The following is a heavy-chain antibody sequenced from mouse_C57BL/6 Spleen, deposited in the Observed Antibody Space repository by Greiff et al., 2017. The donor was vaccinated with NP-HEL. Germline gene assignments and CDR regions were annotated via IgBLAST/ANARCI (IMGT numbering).Heavy chain of an antibody. CDR3: ARYDGSSFLWYFDV. CDR1: GYTFTSYW. D-gene: IGHD1-1*01. Sequence: QVQLQQPGAELVMPGASVKLSCKASGYTFTSYWMHWVKQRHGQGLEWIGEIDPSDSYTNYNQKFKGKSTLTVDKSSSTAYMQLSSLTSEDSAVYYCARYDGSSFLWYFDVWGTGTTVTVSS. J-gene: IGHJ1*03. CDR2: IDPSDSYT. V-gene: IGHV1-69*01.